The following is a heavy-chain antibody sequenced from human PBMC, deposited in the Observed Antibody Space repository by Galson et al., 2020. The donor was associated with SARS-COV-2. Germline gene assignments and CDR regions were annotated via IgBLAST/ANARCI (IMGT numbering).Heavy chain of an antibody. CDR3: ARLLGDGYNEPNFDY. V-gene: IGHV4-59*08. D-gene: IGHD5-12*01. Sequence: ASETLSLTCTVSGGSISSYYWSWIRQPPGKGLEWIGYIYYSGSTNYNPSLKSRVTISVDTSKNQFSLKLSSVTAADTAVYYCARLLGDGYNEPNFDYWGQGTTVTVSS. CDR1: GGSISSYY. CDR2: IYYSGST. J-gene: IGHJ4*03.